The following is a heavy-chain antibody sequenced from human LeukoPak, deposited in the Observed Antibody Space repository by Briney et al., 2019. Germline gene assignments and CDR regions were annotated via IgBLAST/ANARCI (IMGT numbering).Heavy chain of an antibody. CDR2: ISYDGSNK. V-gene: IGHV3-30*18. D-gene: IGHD4-17*01. J-gene: IGHJ4*02. CDR1: GFTFSSYG. CDR3: AKDYGGY. Sequence: SGGSLRLSCAAPGFTFSSYGMHWVRQAPGKGLEWVAVISYDGSNKYYADSVKGRFTISRDNSKNTLYLQMNSLRAEDTAVYYCAKDYGGYWGQGTLVTVSS.